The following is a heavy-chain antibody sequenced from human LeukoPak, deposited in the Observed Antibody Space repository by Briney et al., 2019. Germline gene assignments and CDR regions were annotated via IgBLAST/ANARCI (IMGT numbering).Heavy chain of an antibody. CDR2: MNPNSGNT. CDR1: GYTFTSYD. CDR3: ARVEEQLDNFDY. D-gene: IGHD6-13*01. J-gene: IGHJ4*02. Sequence: ASVKVSCKAFGYTFTSYDINWVRQATGQGLEWMGWMNPNSGNTGYAQKFQGRVTMTRNTSISTAYMELSSLRSEDTAVYYCARVEEQLDNFDYWGQGTLVTVSS. V-gene: IGHV1-8*01.